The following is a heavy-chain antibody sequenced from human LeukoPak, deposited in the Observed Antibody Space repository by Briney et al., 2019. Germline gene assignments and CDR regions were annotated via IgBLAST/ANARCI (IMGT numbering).Heavy chain of an antibody. Sequence: KTSQTLSLTCTVSGGSISSGGYYWSWIRQHPGKGLEWIGYIYYSGNTYYNPSLKSRITISVGTSKSHFSLKLTSVTAADTAVYYCARDRLLGGGNHYYFDYWGQGALVTVSS. J-gene: IGHJ4*02. CDR2: IYYSGNT. CDR1: GGSISSGGYY. CDR3: ARDRLLGGGNHYYFDY. V-gene: IGHV4-31*03. D-gene: IGHD3-16*01.